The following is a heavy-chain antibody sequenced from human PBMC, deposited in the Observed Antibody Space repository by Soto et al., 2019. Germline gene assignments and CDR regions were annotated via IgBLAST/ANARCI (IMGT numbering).Heavy chain of an antibody. D-gene: IGHD1-1*01. CDR2: ISAYNGNT. J-gene: IGHJ6*04. CDR1: GYTFTSYG. V-gene: IGHV1-18*01. Sequence: GASVKVSCKASGYTFTSYGISWVRQAPGQGLEWMGWISAYNGNTNYAQKLQGRVTLTTDTSTSTAYMELRSLRSDDTAVYYCARDRRNPHYSSVMAVGGKGTTVTVSS. CDR3: ARDRRNPHYSSVMAV.